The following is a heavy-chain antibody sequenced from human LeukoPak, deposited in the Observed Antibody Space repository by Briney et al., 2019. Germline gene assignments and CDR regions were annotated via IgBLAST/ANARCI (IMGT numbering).Heavy chain of an antibody. CDR2: IRYDGSNK. Sequence: GGSLRLSCAAYGFTFSSYGMHWVRQAPGKGLEWVAFIRYDGSNKYHADSVKGRFTISRDNSKNTLCLQMNSLRAEDTAVYYCAKGPATVYSCGFDYSGQGTLVTVSS. CDR1: GFTFSSYG. D-gene: IGHD6-19*01. V-gene: IGHV3-30*02. CDR3: AKGPATVYSCGFDY. J-gene: IGHJ4*02.